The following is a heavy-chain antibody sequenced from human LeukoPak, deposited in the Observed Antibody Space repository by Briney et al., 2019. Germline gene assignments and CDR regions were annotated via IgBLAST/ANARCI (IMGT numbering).Heavy chain of an antibody. CDR2: IYPGDSDT. V-gene: IGHV5-51*01. J-gene: IGHJ1*01. Sequence: GESLKISCKGSGYSFTNYWIGWVRQMPGKGLEWMGIIYPGDSDTRYSPSFQGQVTISADKSISTAYLQWSSLKASDTAMYYCARTPAGYCGGDCYSVYFQHWGQGTLVTVSS. D-gene: IGHD2-21*02. CDR3: ARTPAGYCGGDCYSVYFQH. CDR1: GYSFTNYW.